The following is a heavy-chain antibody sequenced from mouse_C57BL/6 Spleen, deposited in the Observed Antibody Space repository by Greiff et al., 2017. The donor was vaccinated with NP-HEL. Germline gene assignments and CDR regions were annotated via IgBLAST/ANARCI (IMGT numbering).Heavy chain of an antibody. Sequence: EVHLVESGGGLVKPGGSLKLSCAASGFTFSDYGMHWVRQAPEKGLEWVAYISSGSSTIYYADKVKGRFTISRDNAKNTLFLQMTSLRSEDTAMYYFARPYDYDVYWYFDVWGTGTTVTVSS. J-gene: IGHJ1*03. CDR1: GFTFSDYG. D-gene: IGHD2-4*01. CDR2: ISSGSSTI. V-gene: IGHV5-17*01. CDR3: ARPYDYDVYWYFDV.